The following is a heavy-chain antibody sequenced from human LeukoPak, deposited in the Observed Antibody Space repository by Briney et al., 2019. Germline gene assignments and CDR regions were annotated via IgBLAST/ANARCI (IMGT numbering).Heavy chain of an antibody. V-gene: IGHV6-1*01. Sequence: SQTLSLTCAISGDSVSSNSVAWNWIRQSPWRGPEWLGRTYYRSKWYIDYADSVKSRITISPDTSKNQFSLQLNSMTPEDTAIYYCARGRVSAFDIWGQGTMVTVSS. J-gene: IGHJ3*02. D-gene: IGHD2-8*01. CDR3: ARGRVSAFDI. CDR2: TYYRSKWYI. CDR1: GDSVSSNSVA.